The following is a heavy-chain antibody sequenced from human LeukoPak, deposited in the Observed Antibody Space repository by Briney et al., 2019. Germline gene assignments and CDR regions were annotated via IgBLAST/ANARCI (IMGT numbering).Heavy chain of an antibody. CDR3: ARLRSSSAY. CDR1: GYTFSSYS. V-gene: IGHV3-21*01. CDR2: ISSSSSYI. J-gene: IGHJ4*02. Sequence: GGSLRLSCAASGYTFSSYSMNWVRQAPGRGLEWVSSISSSSSYIYYADSVKGRFTISRDNAKNSLYLQMNSLRAEDTAVYYCARLRSSSAYWGQGTLVTVSS. D-gene: IGHD6-6*01.